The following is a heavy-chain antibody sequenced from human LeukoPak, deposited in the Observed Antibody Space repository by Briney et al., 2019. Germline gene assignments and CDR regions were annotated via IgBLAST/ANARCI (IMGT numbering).Heavy chain of an antibody. CDR2: IYYSGST. J-gene: IGHJ2*01. D-gene: IGHD3-10*01. V-gene: IGHV4-59*08. CDR3: ARSTMVRGAFWYFDL. CDR1: GGPISSYY. Sequence: PSGTLSLTCTVSGGPISSYYWSWIRQPPGKGLEWIGYIYYSGSTNYNPSLKSRVTISVDTSKNQFSLKLSSVTAADTAVYYCARSTMVRGAFWYFDLWGRGTLVTVSS.